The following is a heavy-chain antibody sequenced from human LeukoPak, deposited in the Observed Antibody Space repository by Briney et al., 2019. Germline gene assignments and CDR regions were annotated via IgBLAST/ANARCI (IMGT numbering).Heavy chain of an antibody. CDR1: GYTFTGYY. D-gene: IGHD6-19*01. CDR3: ARDAGMRTSGWYDGVENWFDP. CDR2: INPNSGGT. Sequence: ASVKVSCKASGYTFTGYYMHWVRQAPGQGLEWMGWINPNSGGTNYAQKFQGRVTMTRDTSISTAYMELTRLRSDDTAVYYCARDAGMRTSGWYDGVENWFDPWGQGTLVTVSS. J-gene: IGHJ5*02. V-gene: IGHV1-2*02.